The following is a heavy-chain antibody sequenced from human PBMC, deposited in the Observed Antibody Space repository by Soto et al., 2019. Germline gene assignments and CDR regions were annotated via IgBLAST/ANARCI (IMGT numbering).Heavy chain of an antibody. D-gene: IGHD5-18*01. V-gene: IGHV1-18*04. J-gene: IGHJ6*02. CDR3: AKDQGSWIQLWLRGYYYYGMDV. Sequence: GASVKVSCKASGYTFTSYGISWVRQAPGQGLEWMGWISAKTADTNYAQRLQGRVTMTTDTSTSTAYMELRSLRSDDTAVFYCAKDQGSWIQLWLRGYYYYGMDVWGQGTTVTVSS. CDR2: ISAKTADT. CDR1: GYTFTSYG.